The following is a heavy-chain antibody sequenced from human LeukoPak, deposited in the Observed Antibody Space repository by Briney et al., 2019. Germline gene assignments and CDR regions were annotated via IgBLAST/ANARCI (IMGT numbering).Heavy chain of an antibody. CDR2: IYHSGST. CDR3: ASSWIVVVPAADY. D-gene: IGHD2-2*01. J-gene: IGHJ4*02. V-gene: IGHV4-38-2*02. CDR1: GYSISSGYY. Sequence: SETLSLTCTVSGYSISSGYYWGWLRQPPGKGLEWIGSIYHSGSTYYNPSLKSRVTISVDTSKNQFSLKLSSVTAADTAVYYCASSWIVVVPAADYWGQGTLVTVSS.